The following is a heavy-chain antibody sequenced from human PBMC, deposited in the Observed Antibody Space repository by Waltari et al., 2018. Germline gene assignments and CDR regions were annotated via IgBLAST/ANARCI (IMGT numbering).Heavy chain of an antibody. CDR3: AKDGRTTSCS. CDR2: IVTGGGST. J-gene: IGHJ6*04. Sequence: EVQLLESGGDLVQPGGSLRLSCAASGFTFTHYAMIWVRQAPGKGLEWVSGIVTGGGSTYYADSVKGRFTISRDNSKNTLYLQMNSLRVEDTAVYYCAKDGRTTSCSWGKGTTVTVSS. D-gene: IGHD2-2*01. CDR1: GFTFTHYA. V-gene: IGHV3-23*01.